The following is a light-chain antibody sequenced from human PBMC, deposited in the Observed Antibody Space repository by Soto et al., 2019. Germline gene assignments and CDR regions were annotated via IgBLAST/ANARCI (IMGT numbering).Light chain of an antibody. CDR1: QGIRND. CDR2: AAS. CDR3: QQLNSFPRA. J-gene: IGKJ1*01. Sequence: AIQMTQSPSSLSASVGDRVTITCRASQGIRNDLGWYQQKPGKAPKLLIYAASSLQSGVPSRFSGSGSGKDLTLTSSSLETEYFATYYCQQLNSFPRAFGQGVKVDI. V-gene: IGKV1-6*01.